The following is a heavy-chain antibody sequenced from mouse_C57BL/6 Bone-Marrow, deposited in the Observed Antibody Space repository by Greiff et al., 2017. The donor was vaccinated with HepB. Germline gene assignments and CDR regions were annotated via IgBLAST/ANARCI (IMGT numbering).Heavy chain of an antibody. Sequence: EVQRVESGGGLVKPGGSLKLSCAASGFTFSSYAMSWVRQTPEKRLEWVATISDGGSYTYYPDNVKGRFTISRDNAKNNLYLQMSHLKSEDTAMYYCAREDGSSWQNYFDYWGQGTTLTVSS. V-gene: IGHV5-4*01. D-gene: IGHD1-1*01. CDR2: ISDGGSYT. J-gene: IGHJ2*01. CDR3: AREDGSSWQNYFDY. CDR1: GFTFSSYA.